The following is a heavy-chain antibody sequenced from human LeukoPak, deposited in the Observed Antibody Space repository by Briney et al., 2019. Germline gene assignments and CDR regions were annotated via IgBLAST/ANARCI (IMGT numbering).Heavy chain of an antibody. CDR2: IYYSGTT. Sequence: PSETLSLTRTVSGGSMSSYYWTWIRQSPGKELEWIGYIYYSGTTNYNPSLESRVTISLDTSRKQFSLKLSSVTAADMAVYYCARDGNYYDSNGMDVWGQGTTVTVSS. D-gene: IGHD3-22*01. CDR1: GGSMSSYY. J-gene: IGHJ6*02. CDR3: ARDGNYYDSNGMDV. V-gene: IGHV4-59*01.